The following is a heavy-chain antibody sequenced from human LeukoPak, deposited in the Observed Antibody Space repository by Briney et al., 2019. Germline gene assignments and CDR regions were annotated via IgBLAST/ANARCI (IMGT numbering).Heavy chain of an antibody. V-gene: IGHV1-46*01. CDR2: SNPSGGST. CDR3: ARDGKRIGSIAARLARNWFDP. J-gene: IGHJ5*02. D-gene: IGHD6-6*01. CDR1: GYTFTSYY. Sequence: VASVTVSCKASGYTFTSYYMHWVRQAPGQGLEWMGISNPSGGSTSYAQKFQGRVTMTRDTSISTAYMELSRLRSDDTAVYYCARDGKRIGSIAARLARNWFDPWGQGTLVTVSS.